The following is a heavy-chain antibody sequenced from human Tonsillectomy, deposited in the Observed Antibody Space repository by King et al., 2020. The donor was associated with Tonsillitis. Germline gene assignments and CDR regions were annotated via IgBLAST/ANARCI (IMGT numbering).Heavy chain of an antibody. CDR3: AKDMKKQLLQCEMDV. D-gene: IGHD2-15*01. V-gene: IGHV3-30*18. J-gene: IGHJ6*02. CDR1: GFTFSSYG. CDR2: ISYDGSNK. Sequence: VQLVESGGGVVQPGRSLRLSCAASGFTFSSYGMHWVRQAPGKGLEWVAVISYDGSNKYYADSVKGRFTISRDNSKNTLYLQMNSLRAEDTAVYYCAKDMKKQLLQCEMDVWGQGTTVTVSS.